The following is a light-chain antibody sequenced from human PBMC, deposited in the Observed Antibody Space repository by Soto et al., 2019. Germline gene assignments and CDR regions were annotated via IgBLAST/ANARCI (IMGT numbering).Light chain of an antibody. V-gene: IGKV1-5*01. J-gene: IGKJ1*01. CDR2: DAS. CDR1: QNVNNW. Sequence: DIQMTQFPSALSASVGDRVTITCRASQNVNNWLAWYQHKPGKAPQLLIYDASVLETGVPSRFSGSGSGTKFTLAISGLQSDDFATYYCQQYNTYWTFGPGTKVDIK. CDR3: QQYNTYWT.